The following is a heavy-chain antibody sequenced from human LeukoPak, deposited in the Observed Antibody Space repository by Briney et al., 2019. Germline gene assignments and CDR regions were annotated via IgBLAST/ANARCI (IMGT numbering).Heavy chain of an antibody. CDR3: ARDLSPGVHIL. CDR2: IYSGGDT. CDR1: GFTVSINY. D-gene: IGHD2-21*01. J-gene: IGHJ4*02. Sequence: PGGSLRLSCAASGFTVSINYRSWVRQPPGKGLEWVSGIYSGGDTYHADSVKGRFTISRDNSNNTLYLQMTSLRAEDTAVYYCARDLSPGVHILWGQGTLVTVSS. V-gene: IGHV3-53*01.